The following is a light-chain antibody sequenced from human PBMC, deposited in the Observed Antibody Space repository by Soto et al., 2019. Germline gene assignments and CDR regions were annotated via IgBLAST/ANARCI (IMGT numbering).Light chain of an antibody. CDR1: QSLVYSDGNTY. CDR2: KVS. Sequence: DAVMTQSPLSLPVTLGQPASISCRSSQSLVYSDGNTYLNWFQQRPGQSPRRLIYKVSNRDSGVPERFSGRGSGTDFTLKISRVEAEDVGVYYCMQGTHLPRTFGQGTKVEIK. J-gene: IGKJ1*01. V-gene: IGKV2-30*01. CDR3: MQGTHLPRT.